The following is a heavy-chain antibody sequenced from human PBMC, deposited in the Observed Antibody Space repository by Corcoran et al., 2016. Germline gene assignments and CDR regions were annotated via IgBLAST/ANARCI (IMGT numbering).Heavy chain of an antibody. V-gene: IGHV3-30*18. Sequence: QVQLVESGGGVVQPGRSLRLSCAASGFTFSSFDMHWVRQAPGKGLEWVAVISYDGSNKYYTDSVKGRFTISRDNSKNTLYLQMNSLRPEDTAVYYCAKDREVDVCGQGTTVTVSS. J-gene: IGHJ6*02. CDR2: ISYDGSNK. CDR1: GFTFSSFD. CDR3: AKDREVDV.